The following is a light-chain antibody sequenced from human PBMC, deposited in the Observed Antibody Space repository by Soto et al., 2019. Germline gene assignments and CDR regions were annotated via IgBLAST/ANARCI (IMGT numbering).Light chain of an antibody. CDR2: GAS. Sequence: RLTQSPSSLSASVGDTVTISCRASQDISTYLAWYQQKPGKAPTLLIFGASYLHNGVPPRFAGSGSGSDFTLTITRLQPDDFATDFWQHYTLYSAPFGQGTRV. CDR1: QDISTY. CDR3: QHYTLYSAP. J-gene: IGKJ5*01. V-gene: IGKV1-5*01.